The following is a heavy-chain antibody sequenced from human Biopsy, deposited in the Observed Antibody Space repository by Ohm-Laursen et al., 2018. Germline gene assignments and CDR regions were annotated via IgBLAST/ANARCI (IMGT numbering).Heavy chain of an antibody. D-gene: IGHD3-22*01. Sequence: TLSLTCTVSGGSISNNNYYWGWIRQPPGKGLEWIGSIFYRGSTHYKPSLKSRVNISVDTSKIQFSLKLNSVTAADTAVYYCARDYDTSGYYYVSWGQGTLVTVSS. CDR1: GGSISNNNYY. CDR2: IFYRGST. J-gene: IGHJ5*02. CDR3: ARDYDTSGYYYVS. V-gene: IGHV4-39*01.